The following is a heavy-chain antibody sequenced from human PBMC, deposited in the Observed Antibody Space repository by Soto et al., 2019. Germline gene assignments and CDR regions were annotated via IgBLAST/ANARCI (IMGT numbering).Heavy chain of an antibody. J-gene: IGHJ6*02. CDR1: GGSISSYY. Sequence: SETLSLTCTASGGSISSYYWRWIRQPPGTGAEWLGYIYSSGRTNCNLSLKRRVTISVDTPKNQFSLKLSSVTAADTAFYYCARAIVATMPGHYYGMDVWGQGTRVTASS. D-gene: IGHD5-12*01. V-gene: IGHV4-59*01. CDR3: ARAIVATMPGHYYGMDV. CDR2: IYSSGRT.